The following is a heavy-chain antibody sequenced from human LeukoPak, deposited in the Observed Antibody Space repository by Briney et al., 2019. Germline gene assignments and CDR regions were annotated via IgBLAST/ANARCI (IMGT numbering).Heavy chain of an antibody. CDR2: IWYDGSNR. CDR3: ASWRGSGSYGGYFDY. CDR1: GFTFSSYG. Sequence: PGRSLRLSYAASGFTFSSYGMYWVRQAPGKGLEWVALIWYDGSNRYCADSVKGRFTISRDNSKNTLYLQMNSLRAEDTAVYYCASWRGSGSYGGYFDYWGQGTLVTVSS. J-gene: IGHJ4*02. D-gene: IGHD3-10*01. V-gene: IGHV3-33*01.